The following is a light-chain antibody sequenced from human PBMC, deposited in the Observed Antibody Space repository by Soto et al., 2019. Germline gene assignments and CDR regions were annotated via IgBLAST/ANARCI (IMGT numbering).Light chain of an antibody. Sequence: VLTQSPGTLSLSPGERATISCRASQSIGSSYLAWYQHKPGQAPRLLIDGASSRATGISHRFSGSGSGTDFTLTISRLEPEDCGVYYCQQYGGSPPFTFGQGTSLEIK. CDR3: QQYGGSPPFT. J-gene: IGKJ2*01. CDR1: QSIGSSY. CDR2: GAS. V-gene: IGKV3-20*01.